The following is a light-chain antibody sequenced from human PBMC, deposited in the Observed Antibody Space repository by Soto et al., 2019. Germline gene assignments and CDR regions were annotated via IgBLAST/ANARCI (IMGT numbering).Light chain of an antibody. Sequence: DIQMTQSPSSLSASVGDRVTIPCRASQSISGYLNWYQQKPGKAPKLLIYAASSLQSGVPSRFSGSGSGTDFTLTISSLQPEDFATYYCQQSYSTPPYTFGQGTKLEIK. J-gene: IGKJ2*01. CDR3: QQSYSTPPYT. CDR2: AAS. V-gene: IGKV1-39*01. CDR1: QSISGY.